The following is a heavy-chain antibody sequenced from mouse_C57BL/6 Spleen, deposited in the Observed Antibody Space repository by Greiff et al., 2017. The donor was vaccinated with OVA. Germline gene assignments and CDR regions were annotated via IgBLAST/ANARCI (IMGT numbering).Heavy chain of an antibody. J-gene: IGHJ3*01. CDR1: GYTFPDYY. CDR3: ARGKDSWFAY. V-gene: IGHV1-76*01. CDR2: IYPGSGNT. Sequence: VKLMESGAELVRPGASVKLSCKASGYTFPDYYITWLKQRPGQGLEGIERIYPGSGNTYYNEKFKGKATLTAEKSSSTAYMQLSSLTSEDSAVYFCARGKDSWFAYWGQGTLVTVSA.